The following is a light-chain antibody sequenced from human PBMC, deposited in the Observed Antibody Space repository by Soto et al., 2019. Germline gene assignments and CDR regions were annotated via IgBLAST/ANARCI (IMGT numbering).Light chain of an antibody. Sequence: DIQMTQSPSSVSASVGDRVIISCRASQDIDRWLAWFQHKPGKAPKLLISTASSLLSGVPSRFSSSGSGTDFTLTIASLQFEDFATYYCLHSDTFPYTFGLGTKLEIK. CDR3: LHSDTFPYT. V-gene: IGKV1D-12*01. CDR2: TAS. J-gene: IGKJ2*01. CDR1: QDIDRW.